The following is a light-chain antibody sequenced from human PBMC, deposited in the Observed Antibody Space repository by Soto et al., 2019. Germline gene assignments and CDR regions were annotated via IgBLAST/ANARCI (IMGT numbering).Light chain of an antibody. CDR1: SSDVGAYDF. CDR2: DVT. CDR3: SSYTTRSTLV. V-gene: IGLV2-14*01. J-gene: IGLJ1*01. Sequence: QSALTQPASVSGSPGQSITISCTGTSSDVGAYDFVSWYQQYPGKAPKLVTFDVTHRPPGISDRFSGSKSANTASLTISGLQAEDEAFYYCSSYTTRSTLVFGGGTKVTVL.